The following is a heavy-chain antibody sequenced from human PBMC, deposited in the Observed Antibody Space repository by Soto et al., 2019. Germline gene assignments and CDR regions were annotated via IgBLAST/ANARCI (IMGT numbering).Heavy chain of an antibody. CDR1: GYTLTELS. D-gene: IGHD4-17*01. J-gene: IGHJ5*02. Sequence: ASVKVSCKVSGYTLTELSMHWVRQAPGKGLEWMGGFDPEDGETIYAQKFQGRVTMTEDTSTDTAYMELSSLRSEDTAVYYCATALYGDYHQGDISLFDPWGQGTLVTVSS. CDR3: ATALYGDYHQGDISLFDP. V-gene: IGHV1-24*01. CDR2: FDPEDGET.